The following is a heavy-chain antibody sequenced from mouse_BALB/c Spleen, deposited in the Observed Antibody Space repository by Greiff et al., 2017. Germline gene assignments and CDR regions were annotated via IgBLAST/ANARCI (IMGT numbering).Heavy chain of an antibody. CDR1: GYTFTDHA. D-gene: IGHD1-2*01. CDR2: ISPGNGDI. J-gene: IGHJ1*01. CDR3: KEVITTATWYFDV. V-gene: IGHV1S53*02. Sequence: QVQLKESDAELVKPGASVKISCKASGYTFTDHAIHWVKQKPEQGLEWIGYISPGNGDIKYNEKFKGKATLTADKSSSTAYMQLNSLTSEDSAVYFCKEVITTATWYFDVWGAGTTVTVSS.